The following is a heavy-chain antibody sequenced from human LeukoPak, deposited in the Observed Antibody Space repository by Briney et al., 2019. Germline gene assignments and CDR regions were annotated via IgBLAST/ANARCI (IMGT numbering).Heavy chain of an antibody. D-gene: IGHD3-9*01. Sequence: SETLSLTCTVSGGSISSYYWSWIRQPPGKGLEWIGYIYYSGRTNYSPSLKSRVTISVAVSKNRFSLYLSSVTAADTAVDYCARLRAFDWLYPFDPWGQGTLVTVSS. V-gene: IGHV4-59*08. CDR3: ARLRAFDWLYPFDP. J-gene: IGHJ5*01. CDR2: IYYSGRT. CDR1: GGSISSYY.